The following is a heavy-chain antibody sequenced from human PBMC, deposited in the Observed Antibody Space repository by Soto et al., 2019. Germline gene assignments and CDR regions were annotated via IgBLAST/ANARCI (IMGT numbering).Heavy chain of an antibody. Sequence: SETLSLTCAVYGGSFSGYYWSWIRQPPGKGLEWIGEINHSGSTNYNPSLKSRVTISVDTSKNQFSLKLSSVTAADTAVYYCARGRFLVPAAIRVGIAARQLDYWGQGTLVTVSS. J-gene: IGHJ4*02. CDR2: INHSGST. V-gene: IGHV4-34*01. CDR3: ARGRFLVPAAIRVGIAARQLDY. CDR1: GGSFSGYY. D-gene: IGHD2-2*02.